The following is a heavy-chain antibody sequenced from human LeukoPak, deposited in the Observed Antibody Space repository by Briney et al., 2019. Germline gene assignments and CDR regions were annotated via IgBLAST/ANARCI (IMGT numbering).Heavy chain of an antibody. CDR3: AREATLRDFYDAFDI. V-gene: IGHV3-20*04. CDR1: RFTFDDYG. D-gene: IGHD4-17*01. Sequence: GGSLTLSCAASRFTFDDYGMSWVRQAPGKGLEWVSGINWNGGSTGYADPVKGRFTISRDNAKNSLYLQMSSLRAENTALYYCAREATLRDFYDAFDISGQGTMVTVSS. J-gene: IGHJ3*02. CDR2: INWNGGST.